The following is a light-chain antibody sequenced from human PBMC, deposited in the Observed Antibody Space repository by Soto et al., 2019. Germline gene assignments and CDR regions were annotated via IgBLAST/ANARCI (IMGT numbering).Light chain of an antibody. Sequence: QSVMTQPASLSGSPGQSITISCTGTSRDIGSYDYVSWFQQHPEKAPKLMISEGNNRSAGGANRFSVSKSGNLAYLTISRLQVYAEPDYPGLSFTPTSTQVFGTGTQATFL. CDR3: LSFTPTSTQV. CDR2: EGN. V-gene: IGLV2-14*01. J-gene: IGLJ1*01. CDR1: SRDIGSYDY.